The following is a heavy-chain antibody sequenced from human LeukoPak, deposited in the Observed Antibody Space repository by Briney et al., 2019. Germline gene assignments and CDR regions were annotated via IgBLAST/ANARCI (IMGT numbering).Heavy chain of an antibody. D-gene: IGHD5-18*01. V-gene: IGHV3-74*01. CDR1: GFNFSSYW. CDR3: ARGGAAMAYY. J-gene: IGHJ4*02. CDR2: INSDGSST. Sequence: PGGSLRLSCAASGFNFSSYWMHWVRQAPGKGLVWVSRINSDGSSTSYADSMKGRFTIPRDNAKNTLYLQMNSLRVEDTAVYYCARGGAAMAYYWGQGTLVTVSS.